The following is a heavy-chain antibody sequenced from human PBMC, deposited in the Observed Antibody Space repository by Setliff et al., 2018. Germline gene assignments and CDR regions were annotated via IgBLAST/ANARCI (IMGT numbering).Heavy chain of an antibody. Sequence: SETLSLTCAVPGGSISSSNWWSWVRQPPGKGLEWIGEIYHSGSTNYNPSLKSRVTISVDRSKNQFSLNLRAMTAADTAVYYCAREGGGSGWTPDSWGQGTLVTVSS. CDR2: IYHSGST. J-gene: IGHJ4*02. CDR1: GGSISSSNW. D-gene: IGHD6-19*01. CDR3: AREGGGSGWTPDS. V-gene: IGHV4-4*02.